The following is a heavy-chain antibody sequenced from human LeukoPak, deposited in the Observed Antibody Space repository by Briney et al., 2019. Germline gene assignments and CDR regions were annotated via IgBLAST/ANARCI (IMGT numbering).Heavy chain of an antibody. Sequence: SVKVSCKASGYTFTSYYMHWVRQAPGQGLEWMGGIIPIFGTANYAQKFQGRVTITADESTSTAYMELSSLRSEDTAVYYCARDSAAGNEYGMDVWGQGTTVTVSS. J-gene: IGHJ6*02. D-gene: IGHD6-13*01. CDR3: ARDSAAGNEYGMDV. CDR2: IIPIFGTA. CDR1: GYTFTSYY. V-gene: IGHV1-69*13.